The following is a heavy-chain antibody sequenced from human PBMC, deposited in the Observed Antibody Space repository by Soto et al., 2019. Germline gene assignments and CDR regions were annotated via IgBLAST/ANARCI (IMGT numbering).Heavy chain of an antibody. Sequence: QVQMQESGPGLVKPSETLSLTCTVSGVSITSYYWNWIRQIPEKGLEWIGFIHYSGGSKFNPSLKLRLRMSVDTAKNQYSRRLNFLPAAVTAIYCCARWGDTAGISLPVFDVWGQGAMVTVSS. D-gene: IGHD2-21*02. J-gene: IGHJ3*01. V-gene: IGHV4-59*08. CDR1: GVSITSYY. CDR2: IHYSGGS. CDR3: ARWGDTAGISLPVFDV.